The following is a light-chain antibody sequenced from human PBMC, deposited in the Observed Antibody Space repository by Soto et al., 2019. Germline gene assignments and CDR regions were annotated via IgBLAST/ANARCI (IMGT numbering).Light chain of an antibody. CDR1: QSVSSN. J-gene: IGKJ4*01. CDR3: EQYNVWPLT. Sequence: EIVMTQSPATLSVSPGERATLSCRASQSVSSNLAWYQQKPGQTPKLLIYVASTMATGIPARFSGSGSGTEFTLTISSLKSEDFAVYYCEQYNVWPLTFGGGTKVEFK. CDR2: VAS. V-gene: IGKV3-15*01.